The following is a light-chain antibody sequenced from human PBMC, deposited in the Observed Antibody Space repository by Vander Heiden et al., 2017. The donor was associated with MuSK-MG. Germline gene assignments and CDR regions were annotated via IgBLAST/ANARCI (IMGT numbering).Light chain of an antibody. V-gene: IGKV3-20*01. Sequence: EIVLTQSPGTLSLSPGERATLSCRASQIVSSNYLAWYQQKRGQAPRLFVYGASSRATGIPDRFSGSGSGTDFTLTISRLEAEDFAVYYCQQYGSSPPTFGQGTKVXIK. J-gene: IGKJ1*01. CDR3: QQYGSSPPT. CDR2: GAS. CDR1: QIVSSNY.